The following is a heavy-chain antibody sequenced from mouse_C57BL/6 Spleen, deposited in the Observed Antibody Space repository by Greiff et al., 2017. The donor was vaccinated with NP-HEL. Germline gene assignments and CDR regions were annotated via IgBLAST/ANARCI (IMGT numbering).Heavy chain of an antibody. CDR2: INPNNGGT. Sequence: VQLQQSGPELVKPGASVKMSCKASGYTFTDYNMHWVKQSHGKSLEWIGYINPNNGGTSYNQKFKGKATLTVNKSSSTAYMELRSLTSEDSAVYYCARGDYYYGSSLYWYFDVWGTGTTVTVSS. V-gene: IGHV1-22*01. CDR1: GYTFTDYN. CDR3: ARGDYYYGSSLYWYFDV. J-gene: IGHJ1*03. D-gene: IGHD1-1*01.